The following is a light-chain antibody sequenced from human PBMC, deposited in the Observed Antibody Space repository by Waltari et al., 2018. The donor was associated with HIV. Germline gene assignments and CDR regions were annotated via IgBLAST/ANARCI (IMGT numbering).Light chain of an antibody. V-gene: IGLV2-23*01. Sequence: TALTQPASVSGSLGPSITISCTGASPNVGSYSLVSWYQNRPGQAPTLIIYDDSKRPLGISSRFSGSKSGNTASLTISGLQSEDEADYYCCSYGGDDTLVFGGGTKVTAL. J-gene: IGLJ3*02. CDR1: SPNVGSYSL. CDR2: DDS. CDR3: CSYGGDDTLV.